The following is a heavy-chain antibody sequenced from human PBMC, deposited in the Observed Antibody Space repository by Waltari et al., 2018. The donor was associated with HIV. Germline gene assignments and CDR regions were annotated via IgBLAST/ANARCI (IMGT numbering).Heavy chain of an antibody. Sequence: QVQLVQSGYELKNPGASVKVSCKASGYTLTNYAMTWVRQAPGQGLEWVGWINTKTGNPTYAQGCTGRFVFSLDTSVSTAYLQISSLKAEDTAVYYCARGPGRSLDYWGQGTLVTVSS. CDR2: INTKTGNP. D-gene: IGHD3-10*01. CDR1: GYTLTNYA. CDR3: ARGPGRSLDY. J-gene: IGHJ4*02. V-gene: IGHV7-4-1*02.